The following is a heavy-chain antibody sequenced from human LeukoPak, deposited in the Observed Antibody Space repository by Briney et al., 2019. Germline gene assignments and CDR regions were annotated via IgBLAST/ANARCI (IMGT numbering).Heavy chain of an antibody. CDR1: GFTFSSYG. Sequence: GGSLRLSCAASGFTFSSYGMSWVRQAPGKGLEWVSAISGSGGSTYYADSVEGRFTISRDNSKNTLYLQMNSLRAEDTAVYYCAKGHYDILTGYYPTIDYWGQGTLVTVSS. D-gene: IGHD3-9*01. J-gene: IGHJ4*02. CDR3: AKGHYDILTGYYPTIDY. CDR2: ISGSGGST. V-gene: IGHV3-23*01.